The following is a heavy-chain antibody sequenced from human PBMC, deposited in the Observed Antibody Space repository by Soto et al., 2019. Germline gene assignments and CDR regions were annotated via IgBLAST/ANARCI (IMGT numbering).Heavy chain of an antibody. CDR3: ARARGGSSSWYGYFDY. D-gene: IGHD6-13*01. CDR2: IIPIFGTA. V-gene: IGHV1-69*12. Sequence: QVQLVQSGAEVKKPGSSVKVSCKASGGTFSSYAISWVRQAPGQGLEWMGGIIPIFGTANYAQKFQGRVTITADESTSTAYRELSSLRSEDTAVYYCARARGGSSSWYGYFDYWGQGTLVTVSS. CDR1: GGTFSSYA. J-gene: IGHJ4*02.